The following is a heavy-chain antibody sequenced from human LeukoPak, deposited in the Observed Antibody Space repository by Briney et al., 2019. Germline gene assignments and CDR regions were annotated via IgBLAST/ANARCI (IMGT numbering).Heavy chain of an antibody. Sequence: PSETLSLTCTVSGGSISSYYWSWIRQPPGKGLEWIGYIYYSGSTNYNPSLKSRVTISVDTSKNQFSLKLSSVTAADTAVYYCARLRDGRWLLDYWGQETLVTVSS. J-gene: IGHJ4*02. CDR2: IYYSGST. CDR1: GGSISSYY. V-gene: IGHV4-59*08. D-gene: IGHD5-24*01. CDR3: ARLRDGRWLLDY.